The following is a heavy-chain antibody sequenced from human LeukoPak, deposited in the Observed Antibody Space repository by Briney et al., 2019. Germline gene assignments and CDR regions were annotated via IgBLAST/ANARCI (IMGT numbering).Heavy chain of an antibody. CDR1: GRSISRSSYY. D-gene: IGHD2-2*01. Sequence: SETLSLICTVSGRSISRSSYYWGWIRQPPGKGLVWIGRIHYSGSTYYNPSLKSRVTISVDTSKNQFSLKLSSVTAADTAVYYCARKVSCSSTSCYYYMDVWGKGTTVTVSS. CDR3: ARKVSCSSTSCYYYMDV. V-gene: IGHV4-39*07. CDR2: IHYSGST. J-gene: IGHJ6*03.